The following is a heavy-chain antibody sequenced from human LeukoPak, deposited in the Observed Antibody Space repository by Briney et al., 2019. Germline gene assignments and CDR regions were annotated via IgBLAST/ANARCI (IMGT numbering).Heavy chain of an antibody. CDR3: AREIRGKGFDY. CDR2: IYSDGST. D-gene: IGHD3-16*01. Sequence: PGGSLRLSCAASGFSFSSAWMNWVRQAPGKGLEWVSVIYSDGSTYYADSVKGRFTISRDNAKTSVYLQMNSLRVEDTAVYYCAREIRGKGFDYWGQGTLVTVSS. J-gene: IGHJ4*02. V-gene: IGHV3-53*01. CDR1: GFSFSSAW.